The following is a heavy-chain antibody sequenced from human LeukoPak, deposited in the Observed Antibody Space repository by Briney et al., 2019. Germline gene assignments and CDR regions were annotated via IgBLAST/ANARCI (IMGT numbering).Heavy chain of an antibody. CDR1: GITFSNYA. CDR2: ISGSAHKI. V-gene: IGHV3-23*01. J-gene: IGHJ4*02. D-gene: IGHD5-18*01. CDR3: AGRVTGYSSGYVY. Sequence: GGSLRLSCVASGITFSNYAVSWVRQAPEKGLDWVSVISGSAHKICYADSVKGRFTISRDNSENIVYLQMNNLRAEDTAVYYCAGRVTGYSSGYVYWGQGTLVTVSS.